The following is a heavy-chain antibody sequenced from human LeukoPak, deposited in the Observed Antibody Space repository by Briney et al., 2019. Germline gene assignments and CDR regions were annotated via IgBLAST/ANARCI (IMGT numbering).Heavy chain of an antibody. J-gene: IGHJ4*02. CDR3: ARDSLYYYGSGSYSY. CDR2: ISGSGDNT. Sequence: GGSLRLSCAASGFTFFNYAMSWVRQAPGKGLEWVSVISGSGDNTYYADSVKGRFTISRDNSQNTLYLQMNSLRDEDTAVYYCARDSLYYYGSGSYSYWGQGTLVTVSS. V-gene: IGHV3-23*01. CDR1: GFTFFNYA. D-gene: IGHD3-10*01.